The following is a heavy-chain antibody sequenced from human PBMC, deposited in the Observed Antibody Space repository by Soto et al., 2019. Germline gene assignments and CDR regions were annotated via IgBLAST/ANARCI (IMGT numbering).Heavy chain of an antibody. CDR1: GGSFSGHS. J-gene: IGHJ5*01. Sequence: QVQLQQWGAGLLKPSETLSLTCAVYGGSFSGHSWTWLRQSPGKGLEWIGDINHSGRVNYSPSLKTRVTISLDTSKNQFSLTLCAVTAADTAMYYCSTRAYDTNGYYRFDPWGQGTLVTVSS. CDR2: INHSGRV. CDR3: STRAYDTNGYYRFDP. D-gene: IGHD3-22*01. V-gene: IGHV4-34*01.